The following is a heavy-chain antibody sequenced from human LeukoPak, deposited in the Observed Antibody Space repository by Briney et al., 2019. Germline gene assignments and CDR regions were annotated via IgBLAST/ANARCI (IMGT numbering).Heavy chain of an antibody. D-gene: IGHD1-14*01. CDR2: INQDGSTN. CDR1: GLSVSINY. J-gene: IGHJ5*02. V-gene: IGHV3-7*01. CDR3: ARLKGPVTTYDL. Sequence: GGSLRLSCAASGLSVSINYMTWVRQAPGKGLEWVASINQDGSTNHYVDSVKGRFTISKDNAKNSLYLQMTSVRAEDTAVYYCARLKGPVTTYDLWGQGTLVTVSS.